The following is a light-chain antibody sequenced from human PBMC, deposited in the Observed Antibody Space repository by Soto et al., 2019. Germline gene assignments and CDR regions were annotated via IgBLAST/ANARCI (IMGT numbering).Light chain of an antibody. CDR3: QQLERYPST. Sequence: IPLTRSPCSLSATIRDRVPLTCRASQGISNYLVWYQQKPGKAPNLLIYGASTLQSGVPSRFSGSGSGTDFTLTISSLQPEDFATYYCQQLERYPSTFGGGSKVDIK. CDR1: QGISNY. CDR2: GAS. J-gene: IGKJ4*01. V-gene: IGKV1-9*01.